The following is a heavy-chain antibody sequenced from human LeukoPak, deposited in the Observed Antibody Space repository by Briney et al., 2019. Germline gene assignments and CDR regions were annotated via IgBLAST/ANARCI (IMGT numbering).Heavy chain of an antibody. D-gene: IGHD1-20*01. CDR2: ISSSSSTI. Sequence: PGGSLRLSCAASGFTFSSYSMNWVRQAPGKGLEWVSYISSSSSTIYYADSVKGRFTISRDNAKNSLYLQMNSLRAEGTAVYYCAKVAYNWISYGPFDYWGQGTLVTVSS. J-gene: IGHJ4*02. CDR1: GFTFSSYS. CDR3: AKVAYNWISYGPFDY. V-gene: IGHV3-48*01.